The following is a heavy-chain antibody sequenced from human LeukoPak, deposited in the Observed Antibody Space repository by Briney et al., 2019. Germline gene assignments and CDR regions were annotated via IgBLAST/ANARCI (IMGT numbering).Heavy chain of an antibody. CDR3: VTPLRWELSNDY. Sequence: GGSLRLSCAASGFTFSSYGMHWVRQAPGKGLEWVAVISYDGSNKYYADSVKGRFTISRDNSKNTLFLQMNSLKVEDTGVYCCVTPLRWELSNDYWGQGTLVTVSS. D-gene: IGHD4-23*01. CDR1: GFTFSSYG. J-gene: IGHJ4*02. V-gene: IGHV3-30*03. CDR2: ISYDGSNK.